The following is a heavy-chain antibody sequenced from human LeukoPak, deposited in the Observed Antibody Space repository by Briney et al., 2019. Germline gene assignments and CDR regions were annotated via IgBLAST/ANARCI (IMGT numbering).Heavy chain of an antibody. CDR3: GRDRAFAGTAPDAFDI. CDR2: INPNSGGI. J-gene: IGHJ3*02. V-gene: IGHV1-2*02. Sequence: GASVKVSCKASGYTFTGYYMHWVRQAPGQRHEWMGWINPNSGGIKYAQKFQGRVTMTRDTSISTAYMELSRLRSDDTAVYYCGRDRAFAGTAPDAFDIWGQGTMVTVSS. D-gene: IGHD6-19*01. CDR1: GYTFTGYY.